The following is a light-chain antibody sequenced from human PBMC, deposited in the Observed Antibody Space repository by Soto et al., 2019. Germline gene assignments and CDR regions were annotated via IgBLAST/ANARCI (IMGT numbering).Light chain of an antibody. CDR2: AAS. Sequence: AILMTQSPSSLSASTGDRVTITCRSSQGISSYLAWYQQKPGKAPKLLIYAASTLQSGVPSRFSGSGSGTDFTLTISCLQSEDFATYYCQQYYSYPPLTFGGGTKVDIK. CDR1: QGISSY. J-gene: IGKJ4*01. CDR3: QQYYSYPPLT. V-gene: IGKV1-8*01.